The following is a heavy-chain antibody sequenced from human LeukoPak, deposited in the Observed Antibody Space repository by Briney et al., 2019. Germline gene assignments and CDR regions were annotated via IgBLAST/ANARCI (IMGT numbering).Heavy chain of an antibody. V-gene: IGHV4-4*07. CDR2: IYITGST. D-gene: IGHD3-10*01. CDR1: GGSITSYY. J-gene: IGHJ5*02. CDR3: ARGSGTTGEVKFDP. Sequence: SETLSLTYTVSGGSITSYYWSWPRQSAGKGLEWIGRIYITGSTTYNPSLKSRVTMSLDTSKNQLSLKLSSVTAADTAVYYCARGSGTTGEVKFDPWGQGTLVTVFS.